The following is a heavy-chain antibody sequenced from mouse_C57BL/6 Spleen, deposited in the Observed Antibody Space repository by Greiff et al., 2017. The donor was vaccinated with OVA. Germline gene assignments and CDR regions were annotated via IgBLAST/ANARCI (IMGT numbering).Heavy chain of an antibody. D-gene: IGHD4-1*01. Sequence: EVKVVESGEGLVKPGGSLKLSCAASGFTFSSYAMSWVRQTPEKRLEWVAYISSGGDYIYYADTVKGRFTISRDNARNTLYLQMSSLKSEDTAMYYCTRVKKTGYWYFDVWGTGTTVTVSS. V-gene: IGHV5-9-1*02. CDR1: GFTFSSYA. CDR2: ISSGGDYI. CDR3: TRVKKTGYWYFDV. J-gene: IGHJ1*03.